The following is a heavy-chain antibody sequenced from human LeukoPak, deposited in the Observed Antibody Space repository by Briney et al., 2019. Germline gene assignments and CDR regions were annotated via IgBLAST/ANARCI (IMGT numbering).Heavy chain of an antibody. J-gene: IGHJ1*01. CDR1: GGSISSYY. V-gene: IGHV4-59*01. CDR2: IYYSGST. D-gene: IGHD3-22*01. Sequence: PSETLSLTCTVSGGSISSYYWSWIRQPPGKGLEWIGYIYYSGSTNYNPSLKSRVTISVDTSKNQLSLKLSSVTAADTAVHYCARLKYYYDSSGYRAEYFQHWGQGTLVTASS. CDR3: ARLKYYYDSSGYRAEYFQH.